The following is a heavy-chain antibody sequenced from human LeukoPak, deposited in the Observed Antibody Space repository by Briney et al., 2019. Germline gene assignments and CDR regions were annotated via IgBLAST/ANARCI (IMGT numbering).Heavy chain of an antibody. Sequence: ASVKVSCKASGYTFTGYYMHWVRQAPGQGLEWMGWINPNSGGTNYAQKFQGRVTITRDMSTSTAYMELSSLRSEDTAVYYCGGGPVVTEGADYWGQGTLVTVSS. J-gene: IGHJ4*02. D-gene: IGHD4-23*01. CDR3: GGGPVVTEGADY. CDR2: INPNSGGT. V-gene: IGHV1-2*02. CDR1: GYTFTGYY.